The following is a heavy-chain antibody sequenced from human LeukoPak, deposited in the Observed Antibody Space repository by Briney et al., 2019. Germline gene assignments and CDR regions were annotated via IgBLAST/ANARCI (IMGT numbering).Heavy chain of an antibody. D-gene: IGHD3-3*01. J-gene: IGHJ4*02. CDR1: GGTLSSYA. Sequence: GSSVKVSSKALGGTLSSYAISWVRQAPGHGLEWMGGIIPIFGTANYAQKFQGRVTITADESTSTAYMERSSLRSEDTAVYYCARGEGYYDFWSVTPLWGQGTLVTVSS. V-gene: IGHV1-69*01. CDR2: IIPIFGTA. CDR3: ARGEGYYDFWSVTPL.